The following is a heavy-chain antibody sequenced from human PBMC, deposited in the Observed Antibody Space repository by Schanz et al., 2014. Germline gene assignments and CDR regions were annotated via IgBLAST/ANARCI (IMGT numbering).Heavy chain of an antibody. D-gene: IGHD6-13*01. V-gene: IGHV3-15*01. J-gene: IGHJ5*02. CDR2: IKGKTDGGTA. Sequence: EVQLVESGGGLIQPGGSLRLSCATSGLTFTSAWMSWVRQAPGKGLEWVGRIKGKTDGGTADYAAPMKGRFTISRDDSQSTLYLQMNSLKIEDTAVYYCATASSPVREAGAGSSFHLWGQGTLVTVSP. CDR1: GLTFTSAW. CDR3: ATASSPVREAGAGSSFHL.